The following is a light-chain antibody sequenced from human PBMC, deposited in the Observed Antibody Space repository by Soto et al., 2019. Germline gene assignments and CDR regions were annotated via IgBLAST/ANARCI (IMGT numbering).Light chain of an antibody. CDR3: QQYENYWT. CDR1: QSISSW. J-gene: IGKJ1*01. CDR2: DAS. V-gene: IGKV1-5*01. Sequence: DIQMPQSLSTLSATAGDSLTITCRASQSISSWLAWYQHKPGKAPKLLIYDASNLDSGVPSRFSGSGSGTEFSLTISNLQPEDFATYYCQQYENYWTFGQGNKVDIK.